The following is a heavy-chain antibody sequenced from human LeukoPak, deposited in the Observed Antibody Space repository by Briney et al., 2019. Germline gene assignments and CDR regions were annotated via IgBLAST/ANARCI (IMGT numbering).Heavy chain of an antibody. D-gene: IGHD3-10*01. V-gene: IGHV1-18*01. CDR3: AYCITIVRGAHGVWFDP. CDR1: GCTFTSYG. J-gene: IGHJ5*02. Sequence: GASVKVSCKASGCTFTSYGISWVRRAPGQGLEWMGWISAYNGNTNYAQKLQGRVTMTTDTSTSTAYMELRSLRSDDTAVYYCAYCITIVRGAHGVWFDPWGQGTLVTVSS. CDR2: ISAYNGNT.